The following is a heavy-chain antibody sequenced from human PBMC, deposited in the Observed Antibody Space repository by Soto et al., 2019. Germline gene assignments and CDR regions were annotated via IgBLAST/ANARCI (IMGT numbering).Heavy chain of an antibody. J-gene: IGHJ4*02. V-gene: IGHV1-3*01. D-gene: IGHD5-12*01. CDR2: INAGNGNT. Sequence: GASVKVSCKASGYTFTSYAMHWVRQAPGQRLEWMGWINAGNGNTKYSQKFQGRVTITRDTSASTAYMELSSLRSEDTAVYYCARSIPYSGYDEFDYWGQGTXVTVSS. CDR3: ARSIPYSGYDEFDY. CDR1: GYTFTSYA.